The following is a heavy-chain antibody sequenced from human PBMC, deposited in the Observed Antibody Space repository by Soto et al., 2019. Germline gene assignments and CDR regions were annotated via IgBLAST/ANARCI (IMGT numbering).Heavy chain of an antibody. J-gene: IGHJ5*02. D-gene: IGHD3-3*01. CDR3: ARDSTIFGVVHWFDP. CDR2: IYYSGST. CDR1: GGSISSGGYY. Sequence: PSETLSLTCTVSGGSISSGGYYWSWIRHHPGKGLEWIGYIYYSGSTYYNPSLKSRVTISVDTSKNQFSLKLSSVTAADTAVYYCARDSTIFGVVHWFDPWGQGTLVTVSS. V-gene: IGHV4-31*03.